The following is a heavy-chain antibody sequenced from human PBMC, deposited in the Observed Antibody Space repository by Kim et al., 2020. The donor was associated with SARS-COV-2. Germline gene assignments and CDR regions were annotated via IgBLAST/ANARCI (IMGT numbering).Heavy chain of an antibody. D-gene: IGHD6-13*01. CDR1: GFTFSSSW. CDR3: AREWIAAAGT. J-gene: IGHJ5*02. Sequence: GGSLRLSCAASGFTFSSSWMSWVRQAPGKGLEWVANIKQDGSEKYYVDSVKGRFTISRDNAKNSLYLQMNSLRAEDTAVYYCAREWIAAAGTWGQGTLVTVSS. CDR2: IKQDGSEK. V-gene: IGHV3-7*01.